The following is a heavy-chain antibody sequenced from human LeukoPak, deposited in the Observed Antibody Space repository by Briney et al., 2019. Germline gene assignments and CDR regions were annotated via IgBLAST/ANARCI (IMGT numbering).Heavy chain of an antibody. J-gene: IGHJ3*02. CDR3: ARDDYGGKLDI. D-gene: IGHD4-23*01. CDR2: IWYDGSNK. CDR1: GFTFSNYD. V-gene: IGHV3-33*01. Sequence: PGGSLRLSCAASGFTFSNYDMHWVRQAPGKGLEWVAVIWYDGSNKYYADSVKGRFTISRDNSKNTLYLQMNSLRAEDTAVHYCARDDYGGKLDIWGQGTVVTVSS.